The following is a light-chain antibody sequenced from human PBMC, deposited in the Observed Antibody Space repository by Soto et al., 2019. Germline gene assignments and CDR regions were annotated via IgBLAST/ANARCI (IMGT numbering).Light chain of an antibody. CDR1: QIFSSDY. V-gene: IGKV3-20*01. CDR3: QQYGDSPST. J-gene: IGKJ2*01. CDR2: GAS. Sequence: EVVLTQSPGTLSLSPGERATLSCRASQIFSSDYLAWYQQKPGQAPRLLIYGASTRATHIPDRFSGSGSGTDFTLTISRLEPEDSAVYLCQQYGDSPSTFGQGTKLEI.